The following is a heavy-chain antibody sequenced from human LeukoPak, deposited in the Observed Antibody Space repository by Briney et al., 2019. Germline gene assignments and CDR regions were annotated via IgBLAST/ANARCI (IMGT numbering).Heavy chain of an antibody. CDR2: ISGSDGST. CDR1: RSHFSSSA. CDR3: AKGAHYYDSSGYSVDAFDI. D-gene: IGHD3-22*01. J-gene: IGHJ3*02. Sequence: GVSVRLFCAASRSHFSSSAMIWVRQAPGQALESVSAISGSDGSTYYADSVKGRFTISRDNSKNTLYLQMNSLRAEDTAVYYCAKGAHYYDSSGYSVDAFDIWGQGTMVTVSS. V-gene: IGHV3-23*01.